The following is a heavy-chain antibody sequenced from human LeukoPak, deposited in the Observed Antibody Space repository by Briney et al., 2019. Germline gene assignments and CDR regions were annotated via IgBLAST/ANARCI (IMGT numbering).Heavy chain of an antibody. CDR3: ARDARKYYYGSGSCDY. CDR1: GYTFTGYY. Sequence: ASVKVSCKASGYTFTGYYMHWVRQAPGQGLEWMGWISPNSGGTNYAQKFQGRVTMTRDTSISTAYMELSRLRSDDTAVYYCARDARKYYYGSGSCDYWGQGTLVTVSS. V-gene: IGHV1-2*02. CDR2: ISPNSGGT. D-gene: IGHD3-10*01. J-gene: IGHJ4*02.